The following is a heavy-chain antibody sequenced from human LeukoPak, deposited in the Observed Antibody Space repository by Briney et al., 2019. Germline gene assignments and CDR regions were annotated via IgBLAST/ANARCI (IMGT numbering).Heavy chain of an antibody. D-gene: IGHD5-18*01. CDR1: GYTFTSYD. J-gene: IGHJ5*02. Sequence: ASVKVSCKASGYTFTSYDINWVRQATGQGLEWMGWMNPNSGNTGYAQKFQGRVTMTTDTSTSTAYMELRSLRSDDTAVYYCARDTAMVPNWFDPWGQGTLVTVSS. CDR3: ARDTAMVPNWFDP. CDR2: MNPNSGNT. V-gene: IGHV1-8*01.